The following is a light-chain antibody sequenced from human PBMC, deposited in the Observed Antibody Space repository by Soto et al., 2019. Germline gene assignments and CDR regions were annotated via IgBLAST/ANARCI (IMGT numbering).Light chain of an antibody. J-gene: IGKJ1*01. CDR1: QTISSW. Sequence: IQMTQSPSTLSGSVGDRVTITCRASQTISSWLAWYQQKPGKAPKLLIYKASTLKSGVPSRFSGSGSGTEFTLTISSLQPDDFATYYCQHYNSYSEAFAQGTKVAIK. V-gene: IGKV1-5*03. CDR2: KAS. CDR3: QHYNSYSEA.